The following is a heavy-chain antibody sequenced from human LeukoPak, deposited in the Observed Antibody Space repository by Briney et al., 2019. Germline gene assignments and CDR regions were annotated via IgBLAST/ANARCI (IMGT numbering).Heavy chain of an antibody. Sequence: PGGSLRLSCAASGFTFDDYTMHWVRQAPGKGLEWVSLITWDGGSTFYADSVRGRFTISRDNSRNSLDLQMNSLRTEDTALYYCATERQKYFDYWGQGTLVTVSS. V-gene: IGHV3-43*01. CDR3: ATERQKYFDY. CDR1: GFTFDDYT. CDR2: ITWDGGST. J-gene: IGHJ4*02.